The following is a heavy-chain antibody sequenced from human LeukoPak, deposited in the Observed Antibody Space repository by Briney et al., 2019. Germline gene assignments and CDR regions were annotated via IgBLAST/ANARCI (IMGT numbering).Heavy chain of an antibody. CDR1: GYTFISYA. Sequence: ASVTVSCKASGYTFISYAIHWVRQAPGQGLEWMGWINAGNGDRKYSQKLQDRVTINRDTSASTVYMELSSLRSEDTAVYYCARGIWSDHLVAYFLDSWGQGTLVTVSS. CDR2: INAGNGDR. CDR3: ARGIWSDHLVAYFLDS. V-gene: IGHV1-3*01. D-gene: IGHD5-12*01. J-gene: IGHJ4*02.